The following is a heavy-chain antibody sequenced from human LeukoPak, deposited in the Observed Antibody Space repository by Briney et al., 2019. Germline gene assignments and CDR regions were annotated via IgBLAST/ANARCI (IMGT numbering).Heavy chain of an antibody. Sequence: ASVKVSCKASGYTFTSYDINWVRQATGQGLEWMGWMNPNSGNTGYAQKFQGRVTMTRDTSISTAYMELSSLRSDDTAVYYCARDLRYSSGWSASGMDVWGKGTTVTISS. CDR3: ARDLRYSSGWSASGMDV. CDR2: MNPNSGNT. V-gene: IGHV1-8*01. CDR1: GYTFTSYD. D-gene: IGHD6-19*01. J-gene: IGHJ6*03.